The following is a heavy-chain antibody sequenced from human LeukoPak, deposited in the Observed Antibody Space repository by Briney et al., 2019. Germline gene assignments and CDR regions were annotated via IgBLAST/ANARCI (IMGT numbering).Heavy chain of an antibody. J-gene: IGHJ6*02. V-gene: IGHV3-23*01. Sequence: GGSLRLSCAASGLIFSNYAMSWVRQAPGRGLEWVSAISGSGRSTYFADSVKGRFTISRDNSRNTLYLQMNSLRADDTAVYYCARDCGSSTSCYYYYGMDVWGQGTTVTVSS. CDR2: ISGSGRST. CDR1: GLIFSNYA. D-gene: IGHD2-2*01. CDR3: ARDCGSSTSCYYYYGMDV.